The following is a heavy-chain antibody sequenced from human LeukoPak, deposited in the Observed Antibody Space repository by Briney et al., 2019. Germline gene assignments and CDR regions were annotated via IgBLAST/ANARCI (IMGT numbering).Heavy chain of an antibody. V-gene: IGHV4-61*02. CDR3: ARDLDYPPYNWFDP. CDR2: IYASGST. D-gene: IGHD4-11*01. CDR1: GGSINSGNYY. Sequence: SETLSLTCTVSGGSINSGNYYWSWIRQPAGKGLEWIGRIYASGSTNYNPSLKGRVTVSLDTSKNQFSLKLSSVTAADTAVYYCARDLDYPPYNWFDPWGQGTLVTVSS. J-gene: IGHJ5*02.